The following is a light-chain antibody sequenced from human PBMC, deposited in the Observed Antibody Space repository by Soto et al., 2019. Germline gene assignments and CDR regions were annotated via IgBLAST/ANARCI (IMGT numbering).Light chain of an antibody. V-gene: IGKV3-15*01. Sequence: EIVMTQSPATLSVSPGERATLSCRASQSVSSDLAWYQQTPGQAPRLLIYDASTRATGISARFSGSGSGTDFTLTINRLEPEDFALYYCQQYGRSPITFGQGTRREIK. J-gene: IGKJ5*01. CDR2: DAS. CDR1: QSVSSD. CDR3: QQYGRSPIT.